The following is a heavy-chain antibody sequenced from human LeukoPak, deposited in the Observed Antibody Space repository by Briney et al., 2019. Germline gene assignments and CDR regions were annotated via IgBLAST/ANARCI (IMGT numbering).Heavy chain of an antibody. Sequence: SETLSLTCTVSGGSISSYYWSWIRQPPGRGLEWIGYIYYSGSTNYNPSLKSRVTISVDTSKNQFSLKLSSVTAADTAVYYCAGGPPLLRTYYFDYWGQGTLVTVSS. CDR3: AGGPPLLRTYYFDY. D-gene: IGHD3-3*01. CDR2: IYYSGST. J-gene: IGHJ4*02. V-gene: IGHV4-59*01. CDR1: GGSISSYY.